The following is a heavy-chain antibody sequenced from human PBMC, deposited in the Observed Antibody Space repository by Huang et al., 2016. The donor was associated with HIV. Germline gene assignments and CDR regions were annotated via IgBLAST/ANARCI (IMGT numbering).Heavy chain of an antibody. J-gene: IGHJ4*02. CDR3: ARDGPHGGLDF. CDR2: MSSDGSKK. CDR1: GFTFSNYA. V-gene: IGHV3-30-3*01. Sequence: QVQLLESGGGVVQPGRSLRLSCTASGFTFSNYAMHWVRQAPGKGLEWVAFMSSDGSKKYYADSVKGRFTISRDKSKNTLYVHMTRLRAEDTAVFYCARDGPHGGLDFWGQGTLVTVSS. D-gene: IGHD3-16*01.